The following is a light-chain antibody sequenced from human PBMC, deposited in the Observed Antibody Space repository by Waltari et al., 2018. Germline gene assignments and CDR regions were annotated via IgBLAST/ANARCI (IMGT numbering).Light chain of an antibody. CDR3: LQSSQWPYA. V-gene: IGKV2-30*02. CDR1: QSLVQSDGSIF. CDR2: KVS. Sequence: DDVMTQSPLSLAVTLGQPASISCRSSQSLVQSDGSIFLNWFHQKPGQSPRRLIYKVSNRESGVPDRFSGSGSGTDFTLKISRVEAEDVGIYYCLQSSQWPYAFGQGTKLEIK. J-gene: IGKJ2*01.